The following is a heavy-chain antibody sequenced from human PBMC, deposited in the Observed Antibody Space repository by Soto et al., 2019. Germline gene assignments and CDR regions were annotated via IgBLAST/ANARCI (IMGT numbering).Heavy chain of an antibody. CDR3: AKGVTAATSGWLSHFDT. CDR1: GGTFSSYS. J-gene: IGHJ4*02. CDR2: IIPICGTA. V-gene: IGHV1-69*13. Sequence: SVKVSCKASGGTFSSYSISWVRQAPGQGLEWMGGIIPICGTANYAQKSRDRVTMTADPSTSTAYMELSRLSSDDTAVYYCAKGVTAATSGWLSHFDTWGQGTVVTVSS. D-gene: IGHD6-19*01.